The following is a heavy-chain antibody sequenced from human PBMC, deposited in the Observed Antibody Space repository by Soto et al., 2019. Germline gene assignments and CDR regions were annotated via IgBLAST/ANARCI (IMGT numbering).Heavy chain of an antibody. J-gene: IGHJ4*02. CDR3: AKVKMTYAIRGLYFDL. D-gene: IGHD2-21*01. V-gene: IGHV3-30*19. Sequence: PGGSLRLSCAASGFTFSSFGMHWVRQAPGKGLEWVALISYDGSNAYYGDSVKGRFTISRDNHKNTLYLQMNTLRPEDSAVYYCAKVKMTYAIRGLYFDLWGQGTLVTVSS. CDR1: GFTFSSFG. CDR2: ISYDGSNA.